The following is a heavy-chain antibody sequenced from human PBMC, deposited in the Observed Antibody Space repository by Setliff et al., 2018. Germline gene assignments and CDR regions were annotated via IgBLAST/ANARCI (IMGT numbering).Heavy chain of an antibody. D-gene: IGHD1-26*01. V-gene: IGHV3-23*01. CDR2: ISGGGDGT. Sequence: PGGSLRLSCAASGFTFSSYAMTWVRQAPGKGLQWVSVISGGGDGTYYADSVKGRFTISRDNSKNTLFLQMNSLRAEDTAIYYCAKWAGATHHFDHWGQGTLVTVSS. J-gene: IGHJ4*02. CDR3: AKWAGATHHFDH. CDR1: GFTFSSYA.